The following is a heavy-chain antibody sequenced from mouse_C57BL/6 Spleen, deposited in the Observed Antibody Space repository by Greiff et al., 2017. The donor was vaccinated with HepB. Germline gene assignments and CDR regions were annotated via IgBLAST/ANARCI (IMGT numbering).Heavy chain of an antibody. D-gene: IGHD1-2*01. Sequence: EVQLQQSGPGLVKPSQSLSLTCSVTGYSITSGYYWNWIRQFPGNKLEWMGYISYDGSNNYNPSLKNRISITRDTSKNQFFLKLNSVTTEDTATYYCARGILRLLSYWYFDVWGTGTTVTVSS. V-gene: IGHV3-6*01. CDR2: ISYDGSN. CDR1: GYSITSGYY. CDR3: ARGILRLLSYWYFDV. J-gene: IGHJ1*03.